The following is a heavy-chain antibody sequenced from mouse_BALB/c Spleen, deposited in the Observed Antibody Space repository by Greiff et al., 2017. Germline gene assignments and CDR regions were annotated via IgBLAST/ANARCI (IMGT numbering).Heavy chain of an antibody. CDR1: GYTFSSYW. J-gene: IGHJ3*01. CDR3: ARWLLQFAY. V-gene: IGHV1-9*01. CDR2: ILPGSGST. Sequence: VQLQQSGAELMKPGASVKISCKATGYTFSSYWIEWVKQRPGHGLEWIGEILPGSGSTNYNEKFKGKATFTADTSSNTAYMQLSSLTSEDSAVYYCARWLLQFAYWGQGTLVTVSA. D-gene: IGHD2-3*01.